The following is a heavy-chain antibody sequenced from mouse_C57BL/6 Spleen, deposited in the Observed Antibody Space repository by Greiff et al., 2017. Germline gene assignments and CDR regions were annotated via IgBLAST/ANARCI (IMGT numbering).Heavy chain of an antibody. CDR1: GFTFSSYG. J-gene: IGHJ4*01. V-gene: IGHV5-6*02. CDR3: ARQGLLRNAMDY. CDR2: ISRGGSYT. Sequence: DVKLVESGGDLVKPGGSLKLSCAASGFTFSSYGMSWVRQTPDKRLEWVATISRGGSYTYYPDSVKGRYTISRDNAKNTLYLHMSSLKSEDTAMYYCARQGLLRNAMDYWGQGTSVTVSS. D-gene: IGHD2-1*01.